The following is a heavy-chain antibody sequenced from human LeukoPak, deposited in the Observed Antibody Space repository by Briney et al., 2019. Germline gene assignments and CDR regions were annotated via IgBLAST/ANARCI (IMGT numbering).Heavy chain of an antibody. V-gene: IGHV4-4*07. CDR3: ARDYYGSGSLYYFDY. CDR1: GGSISSYY. J-gene: IGHJ4*02. Sequence: SETLSLTCTVSGGSISSYYXXXIRQPXGKXXXXXXRIXXSXSTXXXPSLKSRXXXXVXKSKNQFSLKLSSVTAADTAVYYCARDYYGSGSLYYFDYWGQGTLVTVSS. D-gene: IGHD3-10*01. CDR2: IXXSXST.